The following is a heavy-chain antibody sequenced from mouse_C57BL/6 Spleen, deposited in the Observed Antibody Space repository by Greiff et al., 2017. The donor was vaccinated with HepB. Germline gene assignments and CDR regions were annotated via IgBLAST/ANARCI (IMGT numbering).Heavy chain of an antibody. CDR3: ARDRRYDYDGVYFDV. D-gene: IGHD2-4*01. CDR2: INYDGSST. CDR1: GFTFSDYY. Sequence: VQLMESAGGLVQPGSSMKLSCTASGFTFSDYYMAWVRQVPEKGLEWVANINYDGSSTYYLDSLKSRFIISRDNAKNILYLQMSSLKSEDTATYYCARDRRYDYDGVYFDVWGTGTTVTVSS. J-gene: IGHJ1*03. V-gene: IGHV5-16*01.